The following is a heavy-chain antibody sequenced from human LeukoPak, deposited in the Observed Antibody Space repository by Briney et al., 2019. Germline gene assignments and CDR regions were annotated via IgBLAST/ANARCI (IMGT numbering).Heavy chain of an antibody. CDR3: ARGEPPYCSCYSCYSFLYFHH. CDR2: MNPNSGNT. Sequence: GASVKVSCKATGYTFTSYDMNGLRQATGQELEWMGWMNPNSGNTGYAQKFQGRVTMTRDTSISTAYLELTTLRSDDTAVYYCARGEPPYCSCYSCYSFLYFHHWGQGTLVTVSS. CDR1: GYTFTSYD. D-gene: IGHD2-15*01. V-gene: IGHV1-8*01. J-gene: IGHJ1*01.